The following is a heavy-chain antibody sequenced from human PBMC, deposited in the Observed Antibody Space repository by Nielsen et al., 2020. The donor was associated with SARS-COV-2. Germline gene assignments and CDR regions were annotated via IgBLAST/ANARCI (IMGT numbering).Heavy chain of an antibody. D-gene: IGHD2-2*01. Sequence: GGSLRLSCAASGFTFDDYAMHWVRQAPGKGLEWVSGISWNSGSIGYADSVKGRFTISRDNTKNSLYLQMNSLRAEDTALYYCAKISYCSSTSCYEGDAFDIWGQGTMVTVSS. V-gene: IGHV3-9*01. CDR3: AKISYCSSTSCYEGDAFDI. CDR2: ISWNSGSI. CDR1: GFTFDDYA. J-gene: IGHJ3*02.